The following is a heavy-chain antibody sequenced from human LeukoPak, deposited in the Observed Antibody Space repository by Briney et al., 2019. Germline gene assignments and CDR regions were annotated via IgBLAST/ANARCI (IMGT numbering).Heavy chain of an antibody. D-gene: IGHD3-22*01. Sequence: GGSLRLSCAASGFTFSNYAMNWVRQAPGKGLEWVSSISGSGDRTHYADSVKGRFTISRDNSKNTHYLQMNSLRDDDTAVYYCAGDASGFFSSFDDWGQGTRVTVS. J-gene: IGHJ4*02. V-gene: IGHV3-23*01. CDR2: ISGSGDRT. CDR1: GFTFSNYA. CDR3: AGDASGFFSSFDD.